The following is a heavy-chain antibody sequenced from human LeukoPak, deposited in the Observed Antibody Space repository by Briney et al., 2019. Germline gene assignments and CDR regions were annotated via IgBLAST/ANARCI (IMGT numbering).Heavy chain of an antibody. D-gene: IGHD1-14*01. J-gene: IGHJ4*02. CDR1: GFIFSDHY. Sequence: GGSLRLSCAASGFIFSDHYMDWVRQAPGKGLEWVGRTRNKPNRYTTEYAASVKGRFTISRDDSKNSLYLQMNSLKTEDTAVYYCTRVDHADGGLDYWGQGTLVTVSS. CDR3: TRVDHADGGLDY. CDR2: TRNKPNRYTT. V-gene: IGHV3-72*01.